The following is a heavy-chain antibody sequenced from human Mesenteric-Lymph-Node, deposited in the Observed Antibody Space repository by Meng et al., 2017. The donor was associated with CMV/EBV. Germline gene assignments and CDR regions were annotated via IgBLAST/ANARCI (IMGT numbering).Heavy chain of an antibody. J-gene: IGHJ3*02. CDR3: ARVGDPRWHAFEI. Sequence: SVRVSCKASGYDFSRYGITWVRQAPGQGLEWVGFIAIYNYQTIYAEHFQGRVTMTTDFMELRNLRPDDTAVYYCARVGDPRWHAFEIWGQGTMVTVSS. CDR1: GYDFSRYG. D-gene: IGHD3-10*01. V-gene: IGHV1-18*04. CDR2: IAIYNYQT.